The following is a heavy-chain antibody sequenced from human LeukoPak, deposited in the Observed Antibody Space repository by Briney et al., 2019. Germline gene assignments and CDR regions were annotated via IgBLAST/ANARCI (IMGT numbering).Heavy chain of an antibody. J-gene: IGHJ6*03. CDR1: GFTVSSNY. Sequence: GGSLRLSCAASGFTVSSNYMSWVRQAPGKGLEWVSVTYSGGRTYYADSVKGRFTISRDNSKNTVYLQMNSLRADDTAVYYCARVYYGSGSLHYYYYYMDVWGKGTTVTISS. V-gene: IGHV3-53*01. D-gene: IGHD3-10*01. CDR3: ARVYYGSGSLHYYYYYMDV. CDR2: TYSGGRT.